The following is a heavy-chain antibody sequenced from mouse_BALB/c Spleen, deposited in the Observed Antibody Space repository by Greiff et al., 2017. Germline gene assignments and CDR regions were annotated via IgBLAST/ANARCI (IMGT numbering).Heavy chain of an antibody. D-gene: IGHD3-1*01. CDR1: GFNIKDTY. Sequence: EVQGVESGAELVKPGASVKLSCTASGFNIKDTYMHWVKQRPEQGLEWIGRIDPANGNTKYDPKFQGKATITADTSSNTAYLQLSSLTSEDTAVYYCARSGDYWGQGTSVTVSS. CDR3: ARSGDY. CDR2: IDPANGNT. J-gene: IGHJ4*01. V-gene: IGHV14-3*02.